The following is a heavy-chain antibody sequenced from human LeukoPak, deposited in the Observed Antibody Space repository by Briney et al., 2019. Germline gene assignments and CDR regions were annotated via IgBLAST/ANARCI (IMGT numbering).Heavy chain of an antibody. CDR1: GYTFTGYY. V-gene: IGHV1-2*02. CDR3: GSVYDFWSGNSLGY. CDR2: INPNSGGT. J-gene: IGHJ4*02. D-gene: IGHD3-3*01. Sequence: GASVKVSCKASGYTFTGYYMHWVQQAPGQGLEWMGWINPNSGGTNYAQKFQGRVTMTRDTSISTAYMELSRLRSDDTAVYYCGSVYDFWSGNSLGYWGQGTLVTVSS.